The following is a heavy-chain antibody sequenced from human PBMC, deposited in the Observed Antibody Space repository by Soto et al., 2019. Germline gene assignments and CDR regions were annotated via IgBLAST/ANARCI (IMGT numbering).Heavy chain of an antibody. J-gene: IGHJ5*02. CDR1: GFTFSTYT. V-gene: IGHV3-30-3*01. CDR2: ISDDGDNR. CDR3: ARDGPIAAAGNNWFDP. Sequence: QVQLVESGGDVVQAGRSLRLSCTASGFTFSTYTMHWVRQSPGKGLEWLAFISDDGDNRYYAESVRGRFTISRDNSKNTLYLQMDSLRPEDTAVYYCARDGPIAAAGNNWFDPWGQGTLVTVSS. D-gene: IGHD6-13*01.